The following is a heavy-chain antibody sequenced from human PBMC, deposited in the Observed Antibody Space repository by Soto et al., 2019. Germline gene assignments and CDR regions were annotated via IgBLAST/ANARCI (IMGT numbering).Heavy chain of an antibody. CDR1: GGSISSDGHY. CDR2: ISYRGTT. D-gene: IGHD2-15*01. V-gene: IGHV4-31*03. CDR3: ARDAGGYWYFDV. Sequence: QVQLQESGPGLVKPSQTLSLTCTVSGGSISSDGHYWNWIRQHPGKGLEWIGYISYRGTTSYNPSLKSRLSISRDTSMNLVSLRLTSVPAADTAVYYCARDAGGYWYFDVWGRGTLVTVSS. J-gene: IGHJ2*01.